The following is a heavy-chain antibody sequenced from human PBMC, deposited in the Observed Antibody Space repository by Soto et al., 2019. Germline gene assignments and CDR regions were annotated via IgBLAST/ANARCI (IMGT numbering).Heavy chain of an antibody. CDR1: SFIFSSYS. J-gene: IGHJ4*02. V-gene: IGHV3-21*01. CDR2: ISSSSSYI. CDR3: AGYDYSKLDY. D-gene: IGHD4-4*01. Sequence: EVQLVESGGGLAKRGGSLRLSCAASSFIFSSYSMNWVRQAPGNGLEWVSSISSSSSYIYYADSVKGRFTISRDNAKNALYLQMNSLRAEDTAVYYCAGYDYSKLDYWGQGSLVTVAS.